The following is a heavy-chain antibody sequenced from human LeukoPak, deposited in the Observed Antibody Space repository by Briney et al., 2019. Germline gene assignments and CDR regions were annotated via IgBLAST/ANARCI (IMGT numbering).Heavy chain of an antibody. CDR3: ARTLGYCSGGNCYRWFDP. D-gene: IGHD2-15*01. V-gene: IGHV4-39*01. Sequence: SETLSLTCTVSGGSISSYYWGWIRQPPGKGLEWIGSIYYSGSTYYNPSLKSRVTISVDTSKNQFSLKLSSVTAADTAVYYCARTLGYCSGGNCYRWFDPWGQGTLVTVPS. CDR1: GGSISSYY. J-gene: IGHJ5*02. CDR2: IYYSGST.